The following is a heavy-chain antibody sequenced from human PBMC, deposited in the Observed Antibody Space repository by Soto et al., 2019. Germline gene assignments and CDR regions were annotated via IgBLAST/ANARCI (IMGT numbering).Heavy chain of an antibody. V-gene: IGHV3-15*07. Sequence: EVQLVESGGGLVKPGGSLRLSCAASGFTFSNAWMNWVRQAPGKGLEWVGRIKSKTDGGTTDYAAPVKGRFTISRDDSNNTLYLQMNSLKTEDTAVYYCTTLVIWFGELYDYWGQGTLVTVSS. D-gene: IGHD3-10*01. CDR3: TTLVIWFGELYDY. J-gene: IGHJ4*02. CDR1: GFTFSNAW. CDR2: IKSKTDGGTT.